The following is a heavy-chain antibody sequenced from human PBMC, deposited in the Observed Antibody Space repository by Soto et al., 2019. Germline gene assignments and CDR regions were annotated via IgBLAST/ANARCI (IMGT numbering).Heavy chain of an antibody. J-gene: IGHJ2*01. Sequence: QVQLVQSGAEVKKPGSSVKVSCKASGGTVSSYTISWVRQAPGQGLEWMGRIIPSLGTANYAQKFKGRVTITADKSTSTAYVELSSLRAEDTAVYYGAREGGAAARYARYFDLWGRGTLVTVSS. CDR1: GGTVSSYT. CDR2: IIPSLGTA. CDR3: AREGGAAARYARYFDL. D-gene: IGHD6-13*01. V-gene: IGHV1-69*08.